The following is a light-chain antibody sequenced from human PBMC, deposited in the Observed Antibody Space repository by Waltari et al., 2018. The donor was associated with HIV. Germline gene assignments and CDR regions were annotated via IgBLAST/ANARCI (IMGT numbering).Light chain of an antibody. V-gene: IGLV2-14*03. J-gene: IGLJ2*01. Sequence: QSALTQPPSVSGSPGHSVTSSCTATTSDFARSNSASWYQQPPGNLPKVIIYEVTSRPSGVPHRFSGSKSGNTASLTISGLQAEDEAIYYCSTHTTTDTLIFGGGTKLTVL. CDR2: EVT. CDR1: TSDFARSNS. CDR3: STHTTTDTLI.